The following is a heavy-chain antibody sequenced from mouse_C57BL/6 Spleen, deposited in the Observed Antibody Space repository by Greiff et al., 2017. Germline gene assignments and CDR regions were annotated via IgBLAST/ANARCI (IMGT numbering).Heavy chain of an antibody. V-gene: IGHV1-5*01. CDR2: IYPGNSDT. CDR1: GYTFTSYW. CDR3: TRWGENDGYYDYYAMDY. D-gene: IGHD2-3*01. J-gene: IGHJ4*01. Sequence: EVQLQQSGTVLARPGASVKMSCKTSGYTFTSYWMHWVKQRPGQGLEWIGAIYPGNSDTSYNQKFKGKAKLTAVTSASTAYMELSSLTNEDSAVYYCTRWGENDGYYDYYAMDYWGQGTSVTVSS.